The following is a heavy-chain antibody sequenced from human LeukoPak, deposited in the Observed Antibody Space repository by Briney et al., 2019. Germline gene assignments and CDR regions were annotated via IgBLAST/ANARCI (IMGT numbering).Heavy chain of an antibody. Sequence: GASVKVSCKASGGTFSSYAISWVRQAPGQGLEWMGRIIPILGIANYAQKFQGRVTITADKSTSTAYMELSSLRSEDTAVYYCAIDTVAGPNWFDPWGQGTLVPVSS. V-gene: IGHV1-69*04. J-gene: IGHJ5*02. CDR3: AIDTVAGPNWFDP. CDR1: GGTFSSYA. D-gene: IGHD6-19*01. CDR2: IIPILGIA.